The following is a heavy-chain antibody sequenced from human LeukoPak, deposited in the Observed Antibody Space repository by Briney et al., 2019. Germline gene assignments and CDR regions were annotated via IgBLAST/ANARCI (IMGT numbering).Heavy chain of an antibody. Sequence: GGSLRLSCAASGFTFSSYSMNWVRQAPGKGLEWVSYISSSSSTIYYADSVKGRFTISRDNAKNSLYLQMNSLRAEDTAVYYCARGRGGGSSGWYGRGYYYYMDVWGKGTTVTVSS. CDR3: ARGRGGGSSGWYGRGYYYYMDV. CDR1: GFTFSSYS. CDR2: ISSSSSTI. D-gene: IGHD6-19*01. J-gene: IGHJ6*03. V-gene: IGHV3-48*01.